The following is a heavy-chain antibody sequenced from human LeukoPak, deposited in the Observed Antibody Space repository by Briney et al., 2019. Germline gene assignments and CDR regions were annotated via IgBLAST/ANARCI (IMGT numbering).Heavy chain of an antibody. V-gene: IGHV3-64D*06. J-gene: IGHJ4*02. CDR3: LRSRSGDY. Sequence: GGSLRLSCAASGFTFSSYALHWVRQASGKGLDFVSAVTSNGGGTYYADSVKGRFTISRDNSKDTLYLQMSSLRPEDTAVYYCLRSRSGDYWGPGTLVTVSS. CDR1: GFTFSSYA. CDR2: VTSNGGGT.